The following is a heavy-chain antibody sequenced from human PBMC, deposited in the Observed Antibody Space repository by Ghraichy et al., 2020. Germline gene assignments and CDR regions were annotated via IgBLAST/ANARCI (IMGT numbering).Heavy chain of an antibody. CDR3: ARDGYTSGWGADY. D-gene: IGHD6-19*01. V-gene: IGHV3-48*02. CDR1: GFTFSNYN. J-gene: IGHJ4*02. CDR2: ISSSSSTI. Sequence: GESLNISCAASGFTFSNYNMNWVRQAPGKGLEWVSYISSSSSTIFYAVSVKGRFTVSRDNAKNSQYLQMNSLRDEDTAVYYCARDGYTSGWGADYWGQGTLVTVSS.